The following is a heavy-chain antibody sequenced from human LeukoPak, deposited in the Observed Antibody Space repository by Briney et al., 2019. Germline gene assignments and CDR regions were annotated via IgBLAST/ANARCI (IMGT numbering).Heavy chain of an antibody. V-gene: IGHV3-23*01. J-gene: IGHJ5*02. Sequence: PGGSLGLSCAASGFTFSSYAMSWVRQAPGKGLEWVSAISGSGGSTYYADSVKGRFTISRDNSKNTLYLQMNSLRAEDTAVYYCAKTRYNWNSGPFDPWGQGTLVTVSS. D-gene: IGHD1-7*01. CDR1: GFTFSSYA. CDR3: AKTRYNWNSGPFDP. CDR2: ISGSGGST.